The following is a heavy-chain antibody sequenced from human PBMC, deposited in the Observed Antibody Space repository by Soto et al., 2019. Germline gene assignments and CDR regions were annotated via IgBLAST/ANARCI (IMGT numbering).Heavy chain of an antibody. CDR3: ARGSDSSNH. CDR1: GGSFSGYY. Sequence: SETLSLTCAVYGGSFSGYYWSWIRQPPGKGLEWIGEINHSGSTNYNPSLKSRVTISVDTSKNQFSPKLSSVTAADTAVYYCARGSDSSNHWGQGTLVTSPQ. CDR2: INHSGST. J-gene: IGHJ5*02. V-gene: IGHV4-34*01. D-gene: IGHD3-22*01.